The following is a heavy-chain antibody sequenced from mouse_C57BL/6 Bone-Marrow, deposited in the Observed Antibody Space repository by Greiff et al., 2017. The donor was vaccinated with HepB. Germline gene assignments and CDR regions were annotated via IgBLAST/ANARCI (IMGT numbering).Heavy chain of an antibody. CDR3: ARDGYDASYWYFDV. V-gene: IGHV3-1*01. D-gene: IGHD2-2*01. CDR2: ISYSGST. J-gene: IGHJ1*03. CDR1: GYSITSGYD. Sequence: DVKLVESGPGMVKPSQSLSLTCTVTGYSITSGYDWHWIRHFPGNKLEWMGYISYSGSTNYNPSLKSRISITHDTSKNHFFLKLNSVTTEDTATYYCARDGYDASYWYFDVWGTGTTVTVSS.